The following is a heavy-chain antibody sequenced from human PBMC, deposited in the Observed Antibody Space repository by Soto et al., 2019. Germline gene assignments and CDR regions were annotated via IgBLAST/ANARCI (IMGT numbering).Heavy chain of an antibody. CDR3: ARGYGDSHYYYYGMDV. Sequence: GGSLRLSCAASGFTVSSNYMSWVRQAPGKGLEWVSVIYSGGSTYYADSVKGRFTTSRDNSKNTLYLQMNSLRAEDTAVYYCARGYGDSHYYYYGMDVWGQGTTVTVSS. D-gene: IGHD4-17*01. CDR2: IYSGGST. J-gene: IGHJ6*02. CDR1: GFTVSSNY. V-gene: IGHV3-53*01.